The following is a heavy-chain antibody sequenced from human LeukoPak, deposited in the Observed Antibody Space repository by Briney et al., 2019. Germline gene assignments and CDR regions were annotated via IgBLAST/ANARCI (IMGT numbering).Heavy chain of an antibody. V-gene: IGHV1-2*02. D-gene: IGHD5-24*01. CDR2: INPNSGGT. Sequence: ASVKVSCKASGYTFTGYYMHWVRQAPGQGLEWMGWINPNSGGTNYAQKFQGRVTMTRDTSISTAYMELSRLRSDDTAVYYCARGGEVATFPALNWFDPWGQGTLVTVSS. CDR3: ARGGEVATFPALNWFDP. J-gene: IGHJ5*02. CDR1: GYTFTGYY.